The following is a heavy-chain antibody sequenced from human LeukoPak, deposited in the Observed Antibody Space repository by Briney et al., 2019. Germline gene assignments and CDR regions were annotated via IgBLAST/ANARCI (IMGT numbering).Heavy chain of an antibody. CDR3: AKDVPLGAFDI. CDR1: GFTFSSNG. J-gene: IGHJ3*02. D-gene: IGHD3-10*02. V-gene: IGHV3-30*02. CDR2: IRYDGSNK. Sequence: GGSQRLSCAASGFTFSSNGMHWARQAPGKGLEWVAFIRYDGSNKYYADSVKGRFTISRDNSKNTLYLQMNSLRAEDTAVYYCAKDVPLGAFDIWGQGTMVTVSS.